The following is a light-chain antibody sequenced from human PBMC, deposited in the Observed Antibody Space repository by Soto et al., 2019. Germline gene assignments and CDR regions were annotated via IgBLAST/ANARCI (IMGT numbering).Light chain of an antibody. J-gene: IGKJ1*01. CDR2: GAS. Sequence: EIVLTQSPGTLSLSPGERATLSCRASQSVSSSYLAWYQQKPGQAPKPLIYGASSRAIGIPDRFSGSGSGKDFTLTISGLEPEDFAVYYCQQYGGSRWTFGQGTKVE. V-gene: IGKV3-20*01. CDR1: QSVSSSY. CDR3: QQYGGSRWT.